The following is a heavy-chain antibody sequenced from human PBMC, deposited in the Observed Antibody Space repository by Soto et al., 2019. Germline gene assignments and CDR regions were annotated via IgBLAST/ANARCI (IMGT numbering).Heavy chain of an antibody. CDR3: TREHYGSPY. D-gene: IGHD3-10*01. V-gene: IGHV3-49*04. J-gene: IGHJ4*02. CDR2: IRSKAYGGTT. CDR1: GFTFGDYA. Sequence: GVSLRLSCTASGFTFGDYAMSWVRQAPGKGLEWVGFIRSKAYGGTTEYAASVKGRFTISRDDSKSIAYLQMNSLKTEDTAVYYSTREHYGSPYWGQGTLVTVSS.